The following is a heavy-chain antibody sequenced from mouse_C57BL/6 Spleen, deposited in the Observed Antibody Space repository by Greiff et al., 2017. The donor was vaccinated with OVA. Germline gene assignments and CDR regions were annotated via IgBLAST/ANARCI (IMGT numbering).Heavy chain of an antibody. D-gene: IGHD2-1*01. CDR3: ARSGNPYYYAMDY. CDR1: GYTFTSYW. V-gene: IGHV1-53*01. CDR2: INPSNGGT. J-gene: IGHJ4*01. Sequence: VKLKQPGTELVKPGASVKLSCKASGYTFTSYWMHWVKQRPGQGLEWIGNINPSNGGTNYNEKFKSKATLTVDKSSSTAYMQLSSLTSEDSAVYYCARSGNPYYYAMDYWGQGTSVTVSS.